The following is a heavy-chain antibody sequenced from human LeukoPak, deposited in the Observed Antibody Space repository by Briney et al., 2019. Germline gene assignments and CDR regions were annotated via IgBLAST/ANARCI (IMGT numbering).Heavy chain of an antibody. J-gene: IGHJ4*02. Sequence: GGSLRLSCVASGFTTSSYWMHWVRQVPGMGLVWVSRINEDGRTINYADSVRGRFTISRDYATNTITLQMNSLRAEDTAVYQCVRDFGGPSDYWGQGTLVTVAS. CDR3: VRDFGGPSDY. D-gene: IGHD4-23*01. CDR1: GFTTSSYW. CDR2: INEDGRTI. V-gene: IGHV3-74*01.